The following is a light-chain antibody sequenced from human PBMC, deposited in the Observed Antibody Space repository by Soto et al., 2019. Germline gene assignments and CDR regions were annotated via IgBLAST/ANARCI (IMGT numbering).Light chain of an antibody. CDR3: LQHNVFPRT. CDR2: GSS. J-gene: IGKJ1*01. CDR1: QAIRTD. V-gene: IGKV1-17*01. Sequence: IQLTQSPSSLSASVGDTVTIPFRASQAIRTDLAWYQQKPGRAPKRLIYGSSSSQSGVPSRFSGRGSGTEFTLTIRSLQPEDFATYYCLQHNVFPRTFGQGTKVDIK.